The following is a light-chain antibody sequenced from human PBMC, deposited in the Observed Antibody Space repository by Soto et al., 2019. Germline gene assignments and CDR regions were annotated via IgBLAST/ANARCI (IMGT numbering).Light chain of an antibody. CDR3: CSFAGGAALV. CDR1: SSNVGSYNL. V-gene: IGLV2-23*01. Sequence: QSALTQPASVSASPGQSITISCTGTSSNVGSYNLVSWYQHHPDKDPKLIIYEGSKRTSGVSSRFSGSKSANTASLTISGLQAEDDADDYCCSFAGGAALVFGGGTKLTVL. CDR2: EGS. J-gene: IGLJ2*01.